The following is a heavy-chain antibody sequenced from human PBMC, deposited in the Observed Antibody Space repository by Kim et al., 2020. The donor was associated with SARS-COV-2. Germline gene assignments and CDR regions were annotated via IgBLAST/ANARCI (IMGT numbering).Heavy chain of an antibody. V-gene: IGHV3-11*04. CDR3: ASPRGYSYGPFDY. Sequence: YAEQVTVRFTISRDNAKNSLYLQMNSRRAEDTAVYYCASPRGYSYGPFDYWGQGTLVTVSS. J-gene: IGHJ4*02. D-gene: IGHD5-18*01.